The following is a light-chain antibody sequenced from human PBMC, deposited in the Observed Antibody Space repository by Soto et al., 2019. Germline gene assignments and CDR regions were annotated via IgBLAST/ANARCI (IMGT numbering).Light chain of an antibody. CDR3: QSHDSSLRGAV. V-gene: IGLV1-40*01. Sequence: QAVVTQPPSVSGAPGQRVTISCTGSSSNFGAGYDVHWYQQLPGTAPKLLVYGNDFRPSGVPDRFSGSKSGTSASLAISGLQAEDEADYYCQSHDSSLRGAVFGGGTQLTVL. CDR1: SSNFGAGYD. J-gene: IGLJ2*01. CDR2: GND.